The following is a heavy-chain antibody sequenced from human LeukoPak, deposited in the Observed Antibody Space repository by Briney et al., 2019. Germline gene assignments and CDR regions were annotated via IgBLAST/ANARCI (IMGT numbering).Heavy chain of an antibody. CDR3: ARISSSNWYNERGAFDV. CDR1: GGSFSGYY. CDR2: INHSGST. Sequence: PSETLSLTCAVYGGSFSGYYWSWIRQPPGKGLEWIGEINHSGSTNYNPSLKSRVTISVDTSKNQFSLKLSFVTAADTAVYYCARISSSNWYNERGAFDVWGQGTMVTVSS. V-gene: IGHV4-34*01. J-gene: IGHJ3*01. D-gene: IGHD6-13*01.